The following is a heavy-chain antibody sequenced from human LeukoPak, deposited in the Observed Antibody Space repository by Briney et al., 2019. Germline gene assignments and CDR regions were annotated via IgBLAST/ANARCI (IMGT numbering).Heavy chain of an antibody. J-gene: IGHJ4*02. CDR2: IYYSGST. Sequence: PSETLSLTCTVSGGSISSYYWSWIRQPPGKGLEWIGYIYYSGSTNYNPSLKSRVTISVDTSKNQFSLKLSSVTAADTAVYYCARHVSGDYWVYYFDYWGQGTLVTVSS. CDR3: ARHVSGDYWVYYFDY. CDR1: GGSISSYY. V-gene: IGHV4-59*08. D-gene: IGHD4-17*01.